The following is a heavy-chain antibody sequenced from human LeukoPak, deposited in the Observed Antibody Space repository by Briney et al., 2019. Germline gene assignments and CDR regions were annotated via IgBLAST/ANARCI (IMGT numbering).Heavy chain of an antibody. V-gene: IGHV3-7*01. Sequence: PGGSLRLSCAASGFTFSSYWMRWVRQAPGKGLEWVANIKQDGSEKYYVDSVKGRFTISRDNAKNSLYLQMSSLRAEDTAVYYCARDNYDSSGYYAHLDYWGQGTLVTVSS. D-gene: IGHD3-22*01. CDR3: ARDNYDSSGYYAHLDY. CDR1: GFTFSSYW. CDR2: IKQDGSEK. J-gene: IGHJ4*02.